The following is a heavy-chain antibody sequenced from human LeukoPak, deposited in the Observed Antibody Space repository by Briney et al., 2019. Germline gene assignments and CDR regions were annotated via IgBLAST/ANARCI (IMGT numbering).Heavy chain of an antibody. CDR3: AKPIYGSGRDYYGTDV. Sequence: GRSLRLSCAASGFTFDDYAMHWVRQAPGKGLEWVSGISWNSGSIGYADSVKGRFTISRDNAKNSLYLQMNSLRAEDTALYYCAKPIYGSGRDYYGTDVWGQGTTVTVSS. J-gene: IGHJ6*02. V-gene: IGHV3-9*01. D-gene: IGHD3-10*01. CDR1: GFTFDDYA. CDR2: ISWNSGSI.